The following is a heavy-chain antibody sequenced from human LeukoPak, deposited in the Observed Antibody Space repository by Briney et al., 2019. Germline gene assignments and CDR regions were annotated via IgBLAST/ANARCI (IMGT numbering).Heavy chain of an antibody. V-gene: IGHV4-34*01. CDR3: ARRASMISRNWFDP. Sequence: SETLSLTCAVYGGSFSGYYWSWIRQPPGKGLEWIGEINHSGSTNYNPSLKSRVIISVDTSKNQFSLKLSSVTAADTAVYYCARRASMISRNWFDPWGQGTLVTVSS. J-gene: IGHJ5*02. CDR1: GGSFSGYY. CDR2: INHSGST. D-gene: IGHD3-22*01.